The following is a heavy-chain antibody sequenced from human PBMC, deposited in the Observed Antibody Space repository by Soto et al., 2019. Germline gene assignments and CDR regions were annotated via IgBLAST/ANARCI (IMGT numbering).Heavy chain of an antibody. J-gene: IGHJ4*02. D-gene: IGHD2-2*01. CDR2: ISYDGSNK. CDR1: GFTFSSYG. CDR3: AKDGPFQDIVVVPAAFDY. V-gene: IGHV3-30*18. Sequence: QVQLVESGGGVVQPGRSLRLSCAASGFTFSSYGMHWVRQAPGKGLEWVAVISYDGSNKYYADYVKGRFTISRDNSKNTLYLQMNILRAEDTAVYYCAKDGPFQDIVVVPAAFDYWGQGTLVTVSS.